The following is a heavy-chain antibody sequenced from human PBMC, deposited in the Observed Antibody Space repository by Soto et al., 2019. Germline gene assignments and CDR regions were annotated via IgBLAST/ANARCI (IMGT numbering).Heavy chain of an antibody. CDR1: GFTFDDYA. J-gene: IGHJ6*02. CDR3: AKGPTVASGMDV. Sequence: ESGGGLVQPGRSLRLSCAASGFTFDDYAMHWVRQAPGKGLEWVSGISWNSGSIGYADSVKGRFTISRDNAKNSLNLQMNSLRAEDTALYYCAKGPTVASGMDVWGQGTTVTVSS. CDR2: ISWNSGSI. V-gene: IGHV3-9*01. D-gene: IGHD4-17*01.